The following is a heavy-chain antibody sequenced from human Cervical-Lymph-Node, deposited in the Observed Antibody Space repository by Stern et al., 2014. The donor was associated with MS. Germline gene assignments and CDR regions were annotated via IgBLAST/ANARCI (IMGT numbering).Heavy chain of an antibody. CDR3: ARGGSSSPPFDY. Sequence: QVQLQESGPGLVKPSETLSLTCTVSGGSISYYYRSWIRQPPGKGPEWIEYIYYSGSTNYNPSLKSRVTISVDTSKNQFSLKLSSVTAADTAVYYCARGGSSSPPFDYWGQGTLVTVSS. CDR2: IYYSGST. J-gene: IGHJ4*02. CDR1: GGSISYYY. V-gene: IGHV4-59*01. D-gene: IGHD6-6*01.